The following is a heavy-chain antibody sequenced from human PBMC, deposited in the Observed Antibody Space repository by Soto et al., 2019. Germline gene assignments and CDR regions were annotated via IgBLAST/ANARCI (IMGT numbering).Heavy chain of an antibody. J-gene: IGHJ4*02. CDR1: GFTFSSYA. CDR2: ISYDGSNK. CDR3: ARDDSAAISASISRLQVVNDY. V-gene: IGHV3-30-3*01. Sequence: GGSLRLSCAASGFTFSSYAMHWVRQAPGKGLEWVAVISYDGSNKYYADSVKGRFTISRDNSKNTLYLQMNSLRAEDTAVDYGARDDSAAISASISRLQVVNDYWGQGTLVTVSS. D-gene: IGHD3-3*01.